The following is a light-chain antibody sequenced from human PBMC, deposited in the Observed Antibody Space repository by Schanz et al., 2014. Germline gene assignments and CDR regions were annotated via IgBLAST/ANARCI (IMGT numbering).Light chain of an antibody. CDR3: QQLNSYLFT. CDR2: DAS. CDR1: QPIGNL. J-gene: IGKJ3*01. Sequence: DIQMTQSPSTLSASVGYRVTITCRASQPIGNLLAWYQQKPGKAPNLLIYDASSLEGGVPSRFSGSGSGTEFTLTINGLQPDDFATYYCQQLNSYLFTFGPGTKVDIK. V-gene: IGKV1-5*01.